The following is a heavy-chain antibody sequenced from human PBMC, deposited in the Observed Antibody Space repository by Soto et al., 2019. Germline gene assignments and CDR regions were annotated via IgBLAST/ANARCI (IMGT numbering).Heavy chain of an antibody. J-gene: IGHJ6*02. Sequence: SETLSLTCTVSGGSISSGGYYWSWIRQHPGKGLEWIGYIYYSGSTYYNPSLKSRVTISVDTSKNQFSLKLSSVTAADTAVYYCARDSPTYYYGSGSLHTGGMDVWGQGTTVTVSS. CDR2: IYYSGST. CDR1: GGSISSGGYY. D-gene: IGHD3-10*01. CDR3: ARDSPTYYYGSGSLHTGGMDV. V-gene: IGHV4-31*03.